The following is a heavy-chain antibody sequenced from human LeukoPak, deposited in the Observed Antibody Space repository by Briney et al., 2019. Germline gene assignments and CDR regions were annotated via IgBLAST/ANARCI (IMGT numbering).Heavy chain of an antibody. CDR2: LRGNGDA. CDR3: AKASWVSTADAVL. CDR1: GFTFCSYA. J-gene: IGHJ4*02. Sequence: PGGSLRLSCVASGFTFCSYAMSGGGETPAGGRGGGSSLRGNGDAFYADSVKGRFTLSRDESRNTVYLQLNKLRVEDTAIYYCAKASWVSTADAVLWGQGTVVTVSS. D-gene: IGHD3-16*01. V-gene: IGHV3-23*01.